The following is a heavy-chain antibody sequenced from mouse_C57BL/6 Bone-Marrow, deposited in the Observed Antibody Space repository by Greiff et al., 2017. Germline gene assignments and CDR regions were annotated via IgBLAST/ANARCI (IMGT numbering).Heavy chain of an antibody. J-gene: IGHJ4*01. V-gene: IGHV6-6*01. Sequence: EVKLMESGGGLVQPGGSMKLSCAASGFTFSDAWMDWVRQSPEKGLEWVAEIRNKANNHATYYAESVKGRFTISRDDSKSSVYLQMNSLRAADTGIYYCTFANPYYAVDYWGQGTSVTVSS. D-gene: IGHD4-1*01. CDR3: TFANPYYAVDY. CDR2: IRNKANNHAT. CDR1: GFTFSDAW.